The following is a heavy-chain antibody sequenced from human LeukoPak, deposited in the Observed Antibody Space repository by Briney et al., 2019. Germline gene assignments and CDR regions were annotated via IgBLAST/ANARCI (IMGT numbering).Heavy chain of an antibody. V-gene: IGHV4-39*07. Sequence: SETLSLTCIVSGGSISSSSYYWGWIRQPPGKGLEWIGSIYYSGSTYYNPSLKSRVTISVDTSKNQFSLKLSSVTAADTAVYYCARNSYGLFDPWGQGTLVTVSS. CDR2: IYYSGST. CDR1: GGSISSSSYY. CDR3: ARNSYGLFDP. D-gene: IGHD5-18*01. J-gene: IGHJ5*02.